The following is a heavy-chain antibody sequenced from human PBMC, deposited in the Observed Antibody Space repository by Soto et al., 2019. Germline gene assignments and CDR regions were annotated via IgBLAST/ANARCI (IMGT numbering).Heavy chain of an antibody. J-gene: IGHJ4*02. CDR2: LSYEGSEE. D-gene: IGHD6-19*01. CDR1: GFNFGVFG. CDR3: ALSRRSSLLEVAGPGFEY. Sequence: GGSLRLSCAASGFNFGVFGMHWVRQAPGKGLEWLSVLSYEGSEEYYADSVRGRFTISRDNSKNTLFPQMDSLTVDDTGVYYCALSRRSSLLEVAGPGFEYWGQGALVTVSS. V-gene: IGHV3-30*03.